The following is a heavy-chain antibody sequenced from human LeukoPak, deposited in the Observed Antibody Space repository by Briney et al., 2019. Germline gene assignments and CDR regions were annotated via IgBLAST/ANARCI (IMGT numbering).Heavy chain of an antibody. CDR2: IYTGGGT. D-gene: IGHD4-17*01. V-gene: IGHV3-53*01. CDR1: GFSVRTNF. Sequence: GGSLRLSCAVSGFSVRTNFMSWVRQAPGKGLEWVSVIYTGGGTDHADSVKGRFTISRDNSKNTLYLQMNSLRAEDTAVYYCAREDYGGAAFDYWGQGTLVTVSS. CDR3: AREDYGGAAFDY. J-gene: IGHJ4*02.